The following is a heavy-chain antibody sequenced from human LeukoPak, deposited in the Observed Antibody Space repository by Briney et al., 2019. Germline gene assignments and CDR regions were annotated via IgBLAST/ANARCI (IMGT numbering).Heavy chain of an antibody. CDR3: ASLSYDSQNFDY. D-gene: IGHD1-1*01. J-gene: IGHJ4*02. V-gene: IGHV1-3*01. Sequence: ASVSVSCKASGYTFTSYAMHWVRQAPGQRLEWMGWINAGNGNTKYSQKFQGRVTITRDTSASTAYMELSSLRSEDTAVYYCASLSYDSQNFDYWGQGTLVTVSS. CDR2: INAGNGNT. CDR1: GYTFTSYA.